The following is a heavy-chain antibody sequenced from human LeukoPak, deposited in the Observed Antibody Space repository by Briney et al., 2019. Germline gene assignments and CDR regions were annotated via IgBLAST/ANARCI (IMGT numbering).Heavy chain of an antibody. CDR1: GGSISNYY. CDR3: ASSFYCGGDCYSSIDAFDV. J-gene: IGHJ3*01. D-gene: IGHD2-21*02. Sequence: SETLSLTCSVSGGSISNYYWSWIRQPAGKGLEWIGRIYASGSTNYNPSLKSRVTMSVDTSRNQFSLKLTSVTAADTAVYYCASSFYCGGDCYSSIDAFDVWGQGTMVTVSS. CDR2: IYASGST. V-gene: IGHV4-4*07.